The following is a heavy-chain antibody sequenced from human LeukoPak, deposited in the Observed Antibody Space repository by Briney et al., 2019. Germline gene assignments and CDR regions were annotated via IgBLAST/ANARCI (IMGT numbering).Heavy chain of an antibody. CDR2: ISIDGGDT. CDR3: ARVLRDISGYYDY. J-gene: IGHJ4*02. V-gene: IGHV3-64*01. D-gene: IGHD3-22*01. CDR1: GFIFSSYA. Sequence: PGGSLRLSCAASGFIFSSYAMHWVRQAPGKGLEYVSAISIDGGDTFYASSVKGRFTISRDNSKSTLYLQMGSLRAEDMAVYYCARVLRDISGYYDYWGQGTLVTVSS.